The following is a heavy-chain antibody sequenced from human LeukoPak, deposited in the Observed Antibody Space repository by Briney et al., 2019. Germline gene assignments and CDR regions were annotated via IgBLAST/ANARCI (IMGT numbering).Heavy chain of an antibody. CDR2: IRRKACGATT. Sequence: GASLSLSCAASGFTFNSYALSCVRPAAGKGVEGVGFIRRKACGATTEYAASVKGRFTISRDDSKSIAYLQMNSLKTDDTAVYYCTRRGREVAVGTLFVYWGQGTLVIVSS. D-gene: IGHD6-13*01. CDR1: GFTFNSYA. J-gene: IGHJ4*02. V-gene: IGHV3-49*02. CDR3: TRRGREVAVGTLFVY.